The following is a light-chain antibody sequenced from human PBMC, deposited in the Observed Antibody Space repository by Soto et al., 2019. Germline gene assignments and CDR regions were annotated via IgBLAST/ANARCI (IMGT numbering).Light chain of an antibody. CDR2: GAS. CDR3: QQYGSSPET. Sequence: DIVFTHPPATLSVSHGERATLSCRASQSVSSSYLAWYQQKPGQAPRLLIYGASSRATGIPDRFSGSGSGTDFTLTISRLEPEDFAVYYCQQYGSSPETFGQGTKVEI. CDR1: QSVSSSY. V-gene: IGKV3-20*01. J-gene: IGKJ1*01.